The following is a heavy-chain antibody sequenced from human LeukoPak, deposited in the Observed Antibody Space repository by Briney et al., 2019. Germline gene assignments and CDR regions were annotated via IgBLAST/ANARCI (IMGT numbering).Heavy chain of an antibody. CDR1: GDSISSGSHY. V-gene: IGHV4-61*02. CDR2: IYISGST. Sequence: SETLSLTCTVSGDSISSGSHYWSWIRQPAGKGLEWIGRIYISGSTNYNPSLKSRVTISVDTSKNQFSLNLTSVTAADTAVYYCAKEAKYYDILIGYYRSFYYFDYWGQGTLVTVSS. J-gene: IGHJ4*02. D-gene: IGHD3-9*01. CDR3: AKEAKYYDILIGYYRSFYYFDY.